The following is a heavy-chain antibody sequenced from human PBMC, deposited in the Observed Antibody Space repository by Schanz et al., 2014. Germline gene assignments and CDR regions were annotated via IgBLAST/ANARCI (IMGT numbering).Heavy chain of an antibody. CDR1: GITLSGYG. J-gene: IGHJ4*02. V-gene: IGHV3-30*18. CDR2: ISHDGHRD. Sequence: QVQLVESGGGVVQPGRSLRLSCAASGITLSGYGLHWVRQAPGKGLEWVAQISHDGHRDFYADSVKGRFTISRDNSKNTLYLQMKSLRVEDTAVYYCAKHVRSLTGNDYWGQGTLVTVSS. CDR3: AKHVRSLTGNDY. D-gene: IGHD3-9*01.